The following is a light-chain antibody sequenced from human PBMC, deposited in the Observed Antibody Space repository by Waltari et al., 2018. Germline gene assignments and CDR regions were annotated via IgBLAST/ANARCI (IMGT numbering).Light chain of an antibody. CDR3: QQYATSPWT. Sequence: ELVLTQSPGTLSLSPGERATLSCRASQNIDNNYLAWYQQKPGQAPRLLIYGASNGALGIPDRFSGSGSGTDFSLTISRLEPEDFAVYCCQQYATSPWTFGQGTKVELK. CDR2: GAS. CDR1: QNIDNNY. J-gene: IGKJ1*01. V-gene: IGKV3-20*01.